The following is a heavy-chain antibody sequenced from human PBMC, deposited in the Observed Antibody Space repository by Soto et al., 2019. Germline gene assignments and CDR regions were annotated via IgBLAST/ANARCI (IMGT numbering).Heavy chain of an antibody. CDR2: INAGNGNT. J-gene: IGHJ6*01. V-gene: IGHV1-3*01. CDR1: GYTFSSYA. Sequence: ASVKVSCKASGYTFSSYAMHWVRQAPGQRPEWMGWINAGNGNTKYSQKFRGRVIITRDRSASTAYMEVSRLRSEDTAVYYCARDGSGIAMACTAIYFYYCLFVWG. D-gene: IGHD6-19*01. CDR3: ARDGSGIAMACTAIYFYYCLFV.